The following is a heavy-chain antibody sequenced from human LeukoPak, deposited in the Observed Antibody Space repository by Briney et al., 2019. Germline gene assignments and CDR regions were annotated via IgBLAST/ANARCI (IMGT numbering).Heavy chain of an antibody. CDR3: ARDLRASILKGRFDP. CDR2: ISAYNGNT. Sequence: ASVKVSCKASGYTFTSYGISWVRQAPGQGLEWMGWISAYNGNTNYAQKIQGRVTMTTDTSTSTAYMELRSLRSDDTALYYCARDLRASILKGRFDPWGQGTLVTVSS. CDR1: GYTFTSYG. J-gene: IGHJ5*02. D-gene: IGHD5-12*01. V-gene: IGHV1-18*01.